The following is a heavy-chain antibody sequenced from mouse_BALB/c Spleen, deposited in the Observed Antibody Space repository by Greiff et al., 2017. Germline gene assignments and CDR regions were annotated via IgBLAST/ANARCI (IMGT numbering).Heavy chain of an antibody. CDR3: ARRMVTSFDY. CDR1: GYTFTSYY. J-gene: IGHJ2*01. D-gene: IGHD2-2*01. Sequence: QVQLQQSGPELVKPGASVRISCKASGYTFTSYYIHWVKQRPGQGLEWIGWIYPGNVNTKYNEKFKGKATLTADKSSSTAYMQLSSLTSEDSAVYFCARRMVTSFDYWGQGTTLTVSS. CDR2: IYPGNVNT. V-gene: IGHV1S56*01.